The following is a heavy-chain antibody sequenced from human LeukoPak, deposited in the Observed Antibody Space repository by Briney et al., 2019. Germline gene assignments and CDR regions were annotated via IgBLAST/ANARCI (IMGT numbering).Heavy chain of an antibody. CDR2: IKTKTDGGTT. Sequence: GGSLRLSCAASGFTFNIAWMIWVRQAPGKGLEWVGRIKTKTDGGTTDYAAPVKDRFSISRDDSKNTLYLQINSLKTEDTAVYYCTTKYYYGLGSPGDYWGQGTLVTVSS. CDR3: TTKYYYGLGSPGDY. J-gene: IGHJ4*02. V-gene: IGHV3-15*01. D-gene: IGHD3-10*01. CDR1: GFTFNIAW.